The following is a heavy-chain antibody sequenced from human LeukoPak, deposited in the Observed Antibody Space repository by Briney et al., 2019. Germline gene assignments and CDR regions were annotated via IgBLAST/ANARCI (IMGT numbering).Heavy chain of an antibody. CDR3: AKDRTGTDAFDI. Sequence: GGSLRLSCAASGFTFSSYAMSWVRQAPGKGLEWVSAISGSGGSTYYADSVRGRFTISRDNSKNTLYLQMNSLRAEDTAVYYCAKDRTGTDAFDIWGQGTMVTVSS. J-gene: IGHJ3*02. V-gene: IGHV3-23*01. CDR2: ISGSGGST. D-gene: IGHD1/OR15-1a*01. CDR1: GFTFSSYA.